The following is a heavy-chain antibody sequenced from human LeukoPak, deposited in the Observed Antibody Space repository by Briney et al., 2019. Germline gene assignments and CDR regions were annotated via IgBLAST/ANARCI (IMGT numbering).Heavy chain of an antibody. CDR2: IYSGGST. J-gene: IGHJ4*02. V-gene: IGHV3-53*05. CDR1: GFTVSSNY. CDR3: ARNKEGKSLDY. Sequence: GGSLRLSCAASGFTVSSNYMSWVRQAPGKGLEWVSVIYSGGSTYYADSVKGRFTISRDNSKNTLYLQMNSLRFDDTAVYYCARNKEGKSLDYWGQGTPVTVSS.